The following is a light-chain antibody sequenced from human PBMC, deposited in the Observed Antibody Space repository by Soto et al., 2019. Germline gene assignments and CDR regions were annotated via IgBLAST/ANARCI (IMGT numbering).Light chain of an antibody. Sequence: EIVLTQSPATLSLSPGERATLSCRASQSVSSYLAWYQQKPGQAPRLLLYDASNRATGVPARFSGVGSGTDFTLTISSLEPEDFAVYYCQQRSNWPPGYTFGQGTKLEIK. CDR3: QQRSNWPPGYT. CDR1: QSVSSY. V-gene: IGKV3-11*01. CDR2: DAS. J-gene: IGKJ2*01.